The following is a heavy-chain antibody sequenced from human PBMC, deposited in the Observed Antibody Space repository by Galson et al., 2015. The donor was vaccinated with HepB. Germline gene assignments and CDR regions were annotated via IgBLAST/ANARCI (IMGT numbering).Heavy chain of an antibody. J-gene: IGHJ6*02. CDR2: ISGSACTK. Sequence: SLRLSCAASGFSFSNYSLIWVRPAAAKGLEWVSVISGSACTKYYADSVKGRFTISSDNAKNMLYPQMNSLTAEDTAVYYCAKDSPVGTHLWDSYGMDVWGQGTMVTVSS. D-gene: IGHD5-18*01. V-gene: IGHV3-23*01. CDR1: GFSFSNYS. CDR3: AKDSPVGTHLWDSYGMDV.